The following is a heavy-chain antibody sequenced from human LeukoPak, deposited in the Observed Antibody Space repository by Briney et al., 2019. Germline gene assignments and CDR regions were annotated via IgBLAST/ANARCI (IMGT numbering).Heavy chain of an antibody. CDR2: IISSSSYI. V-gene: IGHV3-21*01. Sequence: GGSLRLSCAASGFTFSSYSMNWVRQAPGKGLEWVSSIISSSSYIYYADSVKGRFTISRDNAKNSLYLQMNSLRAEGTAVYYCARDTYYYDSSGYYSPNFDYWGQGTLVTVSS. D-gene: IGHD3-22*01. CDR1: GFTFSSYS. CDR3: ARDTYYYDSSGYYSPNFDY. J-gene: IGHJ4*02.